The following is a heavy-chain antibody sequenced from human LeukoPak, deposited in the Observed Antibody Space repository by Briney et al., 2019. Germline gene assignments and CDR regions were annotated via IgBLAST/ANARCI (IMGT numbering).Heavy chain of an antibody. V-gene: IGHV3-7*01. D-gene: IGHD4-17*01. CDR3: AKHDYGDLLLFDY. J-gene: IGHJ4*02. Sequence: GGSLRLSCAASGFTFSSYWMSWVRQAPGKGLEGVANIKQDGSEKYYVDSVKGRVTISRDNAKNSLYLQMNSLRAEDTAVYYCAKHDYGDLLLFDYWGQGTLVTVSS. CDR2: IKQDGSEK. CDR1: GFTFSSYW.